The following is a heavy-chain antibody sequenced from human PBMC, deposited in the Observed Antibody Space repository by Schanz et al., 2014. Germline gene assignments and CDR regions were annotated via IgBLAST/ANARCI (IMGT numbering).Heavy chain of an antibody. CDR3: VRDLGGDQTDY. CDR2: IWYDGSNE. CDR1: GFTFSNHG. Sequence: VQLVESGGGVVQPGRSLRLSCAASGFTFSNHGMHWVRQSPGKGLEWVALIWYDGSNEYYADSVKGRFTISRDNPKKTLYLQVNSLRAEDTAVYYCVRDLGGDQTDYWGQGTLVTVSS. V-gene: IGHV3-33*01. J-gene: IGHJ4*02. D-gene: IGHD4-17*01.